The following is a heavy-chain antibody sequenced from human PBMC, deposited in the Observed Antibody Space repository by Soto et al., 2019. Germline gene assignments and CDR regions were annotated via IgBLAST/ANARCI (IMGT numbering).Heavy chain of an antibody. Sequence: ASVKVSCKVSGYTLTELSMHWVRQAPGKGLEWMGGFDPEDGETIYAQKFQGRVTMTEDTSTDTAYMELSSLRSEDTAVYYCATELHSSTSRYNWFDPCGQGTLVTVSS. CDR1: GYTLTELS. D-gene: IGHD6-13*01. V-gene: IGHV1-24*01. J-gene: IGHJ5*02. CDR3: ATELHSSTSRYNWFDP. CDR2: FDPEDGET.